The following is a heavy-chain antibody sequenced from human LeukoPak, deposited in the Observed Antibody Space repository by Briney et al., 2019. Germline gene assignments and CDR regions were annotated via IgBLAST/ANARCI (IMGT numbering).Heavy chain of an antibody. D-gene: IGHD1-26*01. CDR2: INHSGST. V-gene: IGHV4-39*07. CDR1: GGSISSSSYY. J-gene: IGHJ3*02. Sequence: SETLSLTCTVSGGSISSSSYYWGWIRQPPGKGLEWIGEINHSGSTNYNPSLKSRVTISVDTSKNQFSLKLSSVTAADTAVYYCATRNSRSYSIWGQGTMVTVSS. CDR3: ATRNSRSYSI.